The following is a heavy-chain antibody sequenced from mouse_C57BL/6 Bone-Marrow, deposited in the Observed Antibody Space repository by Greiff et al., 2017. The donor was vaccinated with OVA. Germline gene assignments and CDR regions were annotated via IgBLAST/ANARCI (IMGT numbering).Heavy chain of an antibody. CDR2: IYPRSGNT. J-gene: IGHJ4*01. V-gene: IGHV1-81*01. Sequence: VQLVESGAELARPGASVKLSCKASGYTFTSYGISWVKQRTGQGLEWIGEIYPRSGNTYYNEKFKGKATLTADKSSSTAYMELRSLTSEDSAVYFCARKELGAMDYWGQGTSVTVSS. CDR1: GYTFTSYG. D-gene: IGHD2-12*01. CDR3: ARKELGAMDY.